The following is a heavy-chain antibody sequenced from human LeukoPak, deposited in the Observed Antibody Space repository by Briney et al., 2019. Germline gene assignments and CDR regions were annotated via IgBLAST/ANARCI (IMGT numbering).Heavy chain of an antibody. Sequence: SETLSLTCTVSGASTASHYLTWLRQPPGKELEWIAYMFDTVSTKSNPSLKSRLTLSVDTSKKQLSLRLSSVTAADTAVYYCATIKRGSTYGYFDFWGQGIKVTVSS. CDR2: MFDTVST. J-gene: IGHJ4*02. D-gene: IGHD5-18*01. CDR1: GASTASHY. CDR3: ATIKRGSTYGYFDF. V-gene: IGHV4-59*11.